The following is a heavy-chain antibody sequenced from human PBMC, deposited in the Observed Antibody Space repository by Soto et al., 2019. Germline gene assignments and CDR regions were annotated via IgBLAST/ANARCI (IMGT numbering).Heavy chain of an antibody. Sequence: EVQLLESGGGLVQPGGSLRLSCAASGFSLRSQWMHWIRQTPGKGLEWVSRSSPDGSTLYADSVKGRFTISRDNAKNTVYLQMNSLRVEDTAMYYCSVSIFGVVHYWGQGTLVTVSS. CDR2: SSPDGST. V-gene: IGHV3-74*02. CDR3: SVSIFGVVHY. D-gene: IGHD3-3*01. CDR1: GFSLRSQW. J-gene: IGHJ4*02.